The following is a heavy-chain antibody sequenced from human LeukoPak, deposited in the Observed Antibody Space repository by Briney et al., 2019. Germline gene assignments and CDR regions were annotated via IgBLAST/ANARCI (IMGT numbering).Heavy chain of an antibody. CDR1: GYSFTSNY. CDR3: AREVGDCSGGSCYHFDY. J-gene: IGHJ4*02. Sequence: ASVTVSCKASGYSFTSNYIHWVRQAPGQGLEWMGMIYPRDGSTSYAQKFQGRVTVTRDASTSTVHMELSGLRSEDTAVYYCAREVGDCSGGSCYHFDYWGQGALVTVSS. D-gene: IGHD2-15*01. V-gene: IGHV1-46*01. CDR2: IYPRDGST.